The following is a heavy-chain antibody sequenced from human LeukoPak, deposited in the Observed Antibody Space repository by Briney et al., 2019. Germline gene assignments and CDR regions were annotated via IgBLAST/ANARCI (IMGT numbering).Heavy chain of an antibody. CDR1: GFTFSNHW. CDR3: ARGGSDTAMAHDY. J-gene: IGHJ4*02. Sequence: PGGSLRLSCAASGFTFSNHWMHWVRQAPGKGLMWVSRINRDESRTDYADSVKGRFTISRDDAKNTLYLQVNSLRAEDTAVYFCARGGSDTAMAHDYWGQGTLVTVSS. CDR2: INRDESRT. D-gene: IGHD5-18*01. V-gene: IGHV3-74*01.